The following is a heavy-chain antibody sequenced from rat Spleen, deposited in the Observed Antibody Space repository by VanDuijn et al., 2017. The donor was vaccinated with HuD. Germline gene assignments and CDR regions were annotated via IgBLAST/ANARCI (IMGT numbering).Heavy chain of an antibody. D-gene: IGHD1-6*01. CDR3: TRMYTTDWYFDF. V-gene: IGHV5-20*01. CDR1: GFTFSDYY. J-gene: IGHJ1*01. CDR2: IPNTGGST. Sequence: EVQLVESDGGLVQPGRSLKLSCAASGFTFSDYYMAWVRQAPTKGLEWVASIPNTGGSTFYPDSVKGRFTISRDNAKSTLYLQMSSLRSEDTATYYCTRMYTTDWYFDFWGPGTMVTVSS.